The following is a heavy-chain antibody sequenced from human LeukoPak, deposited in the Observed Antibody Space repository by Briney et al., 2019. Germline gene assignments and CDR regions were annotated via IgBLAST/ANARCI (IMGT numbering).Heavy chain of an antibody. CDR1: GYTFTDYY. V-gene: IGHV1-2*02. Sequence: GASVKVSCKASGYTFTDYYMHWVRQAPGQGLEWMGWINPNSGYTNYAQKFQGRVTMTRDTSITTAYMELTRLTSDDTAVYYCARGPPRAAAGGDIHYWGQGTLVTVSS. J-gene: IGHJ4*02. D-gene: IGHD6-13*01. CDR3: ARGPPRAAAGGDIHY. CDR2: INPNSGYT.